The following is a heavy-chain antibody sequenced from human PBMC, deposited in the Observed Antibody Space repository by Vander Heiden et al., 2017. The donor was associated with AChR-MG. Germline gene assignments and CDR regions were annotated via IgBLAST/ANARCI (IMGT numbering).Heavy chain of an antibody. V-gene: IGHV3-21*01. D-gene: IGHD6-6*01. Sequence: ELQPVETVAGHVKPGGCLRISCAPSGFTFGSYSMNGVRQAPGKGLEWVSSISSSSSYIYYADSVKGRFTISRDNAKNSLYLQMNSLRAEDTAVYYCARSEYSHPNDAFDIWGQRKMVTVSS. CDR1: GFTFGSYS. CDR3: ARSEYSHPNDAFDI. CDR2: ISSSSSYI. J-gene: IGHJ3*02.